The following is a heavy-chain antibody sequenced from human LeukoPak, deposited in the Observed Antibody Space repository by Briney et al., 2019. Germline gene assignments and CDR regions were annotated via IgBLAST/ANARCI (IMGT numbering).Heavy chain of an antibody. CDR2: IRYDGSKK. Sequence: TGGSLRLSCAASGFIFSSYGMHWVRQAPGKGLEWVAFIRYDGSKKYYAGSVKGRFTISRDNSKNTQYLQMNSLRAEDTAVYYCARGDFRWEMATTIAFDIWGQGTMVTVSS. V-gene: IGHV3-30*02. D-gene: IGHD5-24*01. J-gene: IGHJ3*02. CDR3: ARGDFRWEMATTIAFDI. CDR1: GFIFSSYG.